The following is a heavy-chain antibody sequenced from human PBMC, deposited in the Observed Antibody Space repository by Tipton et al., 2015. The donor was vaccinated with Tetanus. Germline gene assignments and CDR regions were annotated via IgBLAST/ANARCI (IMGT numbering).Heavy chain of an antibody. V-gene: IGHV4-59*12. J-gene: IGHJ4*02. CDR1: GGSISGYF. D-gene: IGHD3-22*01. CDR2: VFYTGIT. CDR3: PRGCWVSSGAYFVDS. Sequence: TLSLTCTVSGGSISGYFWTWIRQPPGKGLECIGYVFYTGITNYNPPFDSRVTMSVDTSKNQISLKLTSVTAADTGVYYCPRGCWVSSGAYFVDSWGQGTPVTVSS.